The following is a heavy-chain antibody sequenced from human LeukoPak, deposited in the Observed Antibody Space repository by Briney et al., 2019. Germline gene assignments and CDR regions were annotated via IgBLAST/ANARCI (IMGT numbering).Heavy chain of an antibody. D-gene: IGHD6-13*01. Sequence: SQTLSLTCAVSGGSISSGGYSWSWIRQPPGKGLEWIGYIYHSGSTYYNPSLKSRVTISVDRSKNQFSLKLSSVTAADTAVYYCARVIAAACTDYWGQGTLVTVSS. CDR3: ARVIAAACTDY. CDR2: IYHSGST. CDR1: GGSISSGGYS. J-gene: IGHJ4*02. V-gene: IGHV4-30-2*01.